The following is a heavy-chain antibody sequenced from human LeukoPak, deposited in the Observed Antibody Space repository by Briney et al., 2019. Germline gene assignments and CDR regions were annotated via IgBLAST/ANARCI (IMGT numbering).Heavy chain of an antibody. J-gene: IGHJ4*02. CDR2: INGDGSTT. Sequence: GGSLRLSCAASGFTFSNYWMHWVRQGPGMGLVWVSRINGDGSTTHYADSVKGRFTISRDNAKNTLYLQLNSLRAEDTAVYYCARGGQPAYYFDYWGQGTLVTVSS. V-gene: IGHV3-74*01. CDR1: GFTFSNYW. D-gene: IGHD2-2*01. CDR3: ARGGQPAYYFDY.